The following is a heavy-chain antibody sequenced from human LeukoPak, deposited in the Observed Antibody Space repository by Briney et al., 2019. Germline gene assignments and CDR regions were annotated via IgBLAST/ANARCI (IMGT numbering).Heavy chain of an antibody. CDR2: IIPILGIA. CDR3: AREEPQRDNSYGDY. D-gene: IGHD5-18*01. CDR1: GGTFSSYT. J-gene: IGHJ4*02. V-gene: IGHV1-69*04. Sequence: SVKVSCKASGGTFSSYTISWVRQAPGQGLEWMGRIIPILGIADYAQKFRGRVTITADKSTSTAYMELSSLRSEDTAVYYCAREEPQRDNSYGDYWGQGTLVTVSS.